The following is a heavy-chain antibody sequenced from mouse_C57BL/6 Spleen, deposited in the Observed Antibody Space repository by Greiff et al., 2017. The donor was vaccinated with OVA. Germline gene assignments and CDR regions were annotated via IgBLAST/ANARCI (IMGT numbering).Heavy chain of an antibody. V-gene: IGHV1-15*01. CDR2: IDPETGGT. CDR1: GYTFTDYE. J-gene: IGHJ3*01. Sequence: VQLQQSGAELVRPGASVTLSCKASGYTFTDYEMHWVKQTPVHGLEWIGAIDPETGGTAYNQKFKGKAILTADKSSSTAYMELRSLTSEDSAVYYCTDGYYEAWFAYWGKGTLVTVSA. CDR3: TDGYYEAWFAY. D-gene: IGHD2-3*01.